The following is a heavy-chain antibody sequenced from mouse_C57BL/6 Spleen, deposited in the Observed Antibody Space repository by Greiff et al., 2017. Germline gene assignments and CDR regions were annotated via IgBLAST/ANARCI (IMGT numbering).Heavy chain of an antibody. V-gene: IGHV1-54*01. CDR1: GYAFTNYL. CDR3: ARRDYSETWFAY. J-gene: IGHJ3*01. Sequence: QVQLKQSGAELVRPGTSVKVSCKASGYAFTNYLIEWVKQRPGQGLEWIGVINPGSGGTNYNEKFKGKATLTADKSSSTAYMQLSSLTSEDSAVYFCARRDYSETWFAYWGQGTLVTVSA. D-gene: IGHD2-12*01. CDR2: INPGSGGT.